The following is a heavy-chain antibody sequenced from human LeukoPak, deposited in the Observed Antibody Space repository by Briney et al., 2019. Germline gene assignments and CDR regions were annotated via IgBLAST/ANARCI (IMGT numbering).Heavy chain of an antibody. CDR1: GFTFSSYV. CDR3: ARGGGGYVGFDY. D-gene: IGHD5-12*01. V-gene: IGHV3-7*03. J-gene: IGHJ4*02. Sequence: GGPLRLSCAASGFTFSSYVMSWVRQAPGKGLEWVANIKQDGSEKYYVDSVKGRFTISRDNAKNSLYLQMNSLRAEDTAVYHCARGGGGYVGFDYWGQGTLVTVSS. CDR2: IKQDGSEK.